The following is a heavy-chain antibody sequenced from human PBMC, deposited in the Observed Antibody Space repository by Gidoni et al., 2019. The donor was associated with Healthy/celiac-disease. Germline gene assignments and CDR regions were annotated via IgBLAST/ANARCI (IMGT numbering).Heavy chain of an antibody. CDR3: AKDTGDYYGSGSYYSVYYGMDV. V-gene: IGHV3-30*18. CDR1: GFTFSSYG. J-gene: IGHJ6*02. CDR2: ISYDGSNK. Sequence: QVQLVASGGGVVQPGRSLRLSCAASGFTFSSYGMHWVSQAPGKGLEWVAVISYDGSNKYYADSVKGRFTISRDNSKNTLYLQMNSLRAEDTAVYYCAKDTGDYYGSGSYYSVYYGMDVWGQGTTVTVSS. D-gene: IGHD3-10*01.